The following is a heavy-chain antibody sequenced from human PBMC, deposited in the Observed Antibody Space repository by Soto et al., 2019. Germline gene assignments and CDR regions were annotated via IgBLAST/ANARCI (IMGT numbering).Heavy chain of an antibody. CDR3: ARGGLWGVNMNRNAFDI. CDR2: IYYTGSA. D-gene: IGHD1-1*01. J-gene: IGHJ3*02. V-gene: IGHV4-30-2*01. Sequence: QLQLQESGAGLVKPSQTLTLTCGVSGGFISSGGYSWSWIRQAPGKGLEWIGYIYYTGSAYYNPSLRSRGTISVDTSKNQFSLKLRSVTAADTAVYYCARGGLWGVNMNRNAFDIWGQGTMVTVSS. CDR1: GGFISSGGYS.